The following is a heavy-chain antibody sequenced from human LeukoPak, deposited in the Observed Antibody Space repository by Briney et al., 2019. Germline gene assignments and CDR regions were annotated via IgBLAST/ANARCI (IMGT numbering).Heavy chain of an antibody. CDR1: GFTFSNYE. CDR3: ARDFRGRGYYTHYMDV. Sequence: HPGGSLRLSCAASGFTFSNYEMNWVRQAPGKGLEWVSFISSSGNTRYYADSVRGRFTISRDNAKNSVYLQMNSLGGEDTAVYFCARDFRGRGYYTHYMDVWGKGTTVTISS. J-gene: IGHJ6*03. V-gene: IGHV3-48*03. D-gene: IGHD2-2*02. CDR2: ISSSGNTR.